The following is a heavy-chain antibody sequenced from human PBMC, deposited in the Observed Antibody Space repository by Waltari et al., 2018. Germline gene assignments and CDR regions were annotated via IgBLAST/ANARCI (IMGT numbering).Heavy chain of an antibody. CDR3: TTLARGESGDY. J-gene: IGHJ4*02. CDR1: GFTFNTYW. Sequence: EVQLVESGGGLVQPGGHLGLSCAASGFTFNTYWMKSIRQAPGKGLEWVANIIPDGSQKFYVDSVKGRFTVSRDNAQNSLYQQMNNLRAEDTAVYYCTTLARGESGDYWGQGTLVTVSS. CDR2: IIPDGSQK. V-gene: IGHV3-7*01. D-gene: IGHD3-10*01.